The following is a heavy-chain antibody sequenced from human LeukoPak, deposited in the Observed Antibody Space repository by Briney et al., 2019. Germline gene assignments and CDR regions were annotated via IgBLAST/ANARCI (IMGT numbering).Heavy chain of an antibody. J-gene: IGHJ6*03. V-gene: IGHV4-59*01. D-gene: IGHD6-19*01. Sequence: SETLSLTCTVSGGSISNYYWSWIRQPPGKGLEWIWYIYYSGSTNYNPSLKSRVTISVDTSKNQFSLKLSSVTAADTAVYYCARDRQSGYSSGWSPSGYYYYYMDVWGKGTTVTVSS. CDR3: ARDRQSGYSSGWSPSGYYYYYMDV. CDR2: IYYSGST. CDR1: GGSISNYY.